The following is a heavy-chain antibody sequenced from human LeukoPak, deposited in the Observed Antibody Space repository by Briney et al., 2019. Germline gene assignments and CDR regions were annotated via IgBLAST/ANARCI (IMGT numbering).Heavy chain of an antibody. CDR3: ARPGGSGSLYAFDI. CDR2: IITDGSST. V-gene: IGHV3-74*01. CDR1: GFTFTSYW. Sequence: GGSLRLSCAASGFTFTSYWMHWVRQAPGKGLGWVSCIITDGSSTSYADSVKGRFTISTDKATNTLYLQMNRLRAEDTAVYYGARPGGSGSLYAFDIWGQGTMVTVSS. J-gene: IGHJ3*02. D-gene: IGHD3-10*01.